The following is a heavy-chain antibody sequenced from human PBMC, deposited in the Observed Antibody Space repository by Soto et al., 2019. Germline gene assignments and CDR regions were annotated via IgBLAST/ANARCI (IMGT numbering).Heavy chain of an antibody. CDR1: VYTFSSYE. V-gene: IGHV1-8*01. CDR3: ARREGQWLLH. CDR2: MKPNSGNT. J-gene: IGHJ4*02. Sequence: QVQLVQSGAEVKKPGASVKVSCKASVYTFSSYEINWVRQATGQGLEWMGWMKPNSGNTGYAQKFQGRVIMTWNTSISTAYMEVSSLRSEDTALYYCARREGQWLLHWGPGTLVTVSS. D-gene: IGHD6-19*01.